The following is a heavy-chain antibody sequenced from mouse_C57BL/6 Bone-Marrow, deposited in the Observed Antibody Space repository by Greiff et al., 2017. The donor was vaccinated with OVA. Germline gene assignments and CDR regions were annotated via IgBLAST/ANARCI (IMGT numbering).Heavy chain of an antibody. CDR2: IYPRSGNT. Sequence: QVQLQQSGAELARPGASVKLSCKASGYTFTSYGISWVKQRPGQGLEWIGEIYPRSGNTYYNEKFKGKATLTADKSSSTAYMELRSLTSEDSAVYFCARKDYGPFAYWGQGTLVTVSA. J-gene: IGHJ3*01. CDR1: GYTFTSYG. CDR3: ARKDYGPFAY. D-gene: IGHD2-4*01. V-gene: IGHV1-81*01.